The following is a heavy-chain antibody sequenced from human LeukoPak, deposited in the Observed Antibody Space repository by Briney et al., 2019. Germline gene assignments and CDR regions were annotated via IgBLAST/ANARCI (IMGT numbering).Heavy chain of an antibody. CDR3: ARPIAGSSVWRSFDY. CDR2: IYQSGST. CDR1: GASISSSNW. Sequence: SGTLSLTCAVSGASISSSNWWTWVRQPPGKGLEWIGEIYQSGSTNYNPSLKSRVTISGDNSKNQFSLQLTSVTAADTAVYYCARPIAGSSVWRSFDYWGQGTLVTVSS. V-gene: IGHV4-4*02. J-gene: IGHJ4*02. D-gene: IGHD6-19*01.